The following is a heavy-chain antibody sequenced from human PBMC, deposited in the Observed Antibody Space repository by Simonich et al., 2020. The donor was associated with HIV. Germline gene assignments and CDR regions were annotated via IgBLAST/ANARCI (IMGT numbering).Heavy chain of an antibody. Sequence: GGSLRLSCGASGFTFDDYGMSWVRQAPGKGLEWVSGINWSGGSSGYADSVKGRFTISRDNAKKSLYLQINSLRAEDTALYYCARSLGYCSGGSCYTEDYYLDYWGQGTLVTVSS. CDR1: GFTFDDYG. D-gene: IGHD2-15*01. CDR2: INWSGGSS. J-gene: IGHJ4*02. V-gene: IGHV3-20*04. CDR3: ARSLGYCSGGSCYTEDYYLDY.